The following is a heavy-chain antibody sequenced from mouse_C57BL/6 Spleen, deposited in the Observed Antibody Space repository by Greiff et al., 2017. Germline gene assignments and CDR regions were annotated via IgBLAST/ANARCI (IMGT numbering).Heavy chain of an antibody. Sequence: VQLLQSGAELVKPGASVKLSCKASGYTFTSYWMHWVKQRPGQVLEWIGYIKPSSGYTNYNQKFKDTATLTADKSSSTAYMQLSSLTYEDSAVYYCARSENGRNYFDYWGQGTTLTVSS. CDR1: GYTFTSYW. J-gene: IGHJ2*01. V-gene: IGHV1-7*01. CDR3: ARSENGRNYFDY. CDR2: IKPSSGYT.